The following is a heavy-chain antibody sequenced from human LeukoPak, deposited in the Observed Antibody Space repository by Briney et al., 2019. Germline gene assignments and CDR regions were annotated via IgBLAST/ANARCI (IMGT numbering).Heavy chain of an antibody. V-gene: IGHV4-59*08. CDR3: ARHYVFVRGGSSFDY. Sequence: TSETLSLTCTVSGGSISGYYWSWIRQSPGKGLEWIGYIYYTGSTNYSPSLKSRLTISLDTSKYQFSLKLTSVTAADTAVYYCARHYVFVRGGSSFDYWGQGTLVTVSS. CDR2: IYYTGST. D-gene: IGHD3-16*01. J-gene: IGHJ4*02. CDR1: GGSISGYY.